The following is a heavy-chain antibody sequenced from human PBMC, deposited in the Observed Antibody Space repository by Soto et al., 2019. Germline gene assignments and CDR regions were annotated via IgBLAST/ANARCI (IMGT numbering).Heavy chain of an antibody. CDR1: GYSLTSYW. Sequence: PGESLKISCKTSGYSLTSYWIGWVRQMPGKGMEWMGNIYPYDSDTRYSPSFQGQVTISADTSITTAYLQWSGLRASDTAMYFCARHLVGSTRGNFDYWGQGTLFTVSS. D-gene: IGHD2-2*01. V-gene: IGHV5-51*01. CDR3: ARHLVGSTRGNFDY. J-gene: IGHJ4*01. CDR2: IYPYDSDT.